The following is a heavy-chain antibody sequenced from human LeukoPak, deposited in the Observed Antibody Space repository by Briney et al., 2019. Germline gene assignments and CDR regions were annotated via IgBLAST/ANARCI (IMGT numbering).Heavy chain of an antibody. CDR3: ARDKTGTFDY. V-gene: IGHV4-59*01. J-gene: IGHJ4*02. D-gene: IGHD1-1*01. CDR2: IYYSGSA. Sequence: SETLSLTCTVSGGSISSYYWSWIRQPPGKGLEWIGYIYYSGSANYNPSLKSRVTISVDTSKNQFSLKLSSVTAADTAVYYCARDKTGTFDYWGQGTLVTVSS. CDR1: GGSISSYY.